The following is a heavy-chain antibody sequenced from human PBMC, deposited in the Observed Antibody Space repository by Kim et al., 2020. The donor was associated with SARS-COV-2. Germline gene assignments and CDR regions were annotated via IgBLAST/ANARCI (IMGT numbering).Heavy chain of an antibody. CDR1: GYTFTSYG. CDR2: ISAYNGNT. CDR3: ARRTFRYCSSTSCYGVWFDP. D-gene: IGHD2-2*01. Sequence: ASVKVSCKASGYTFTSYGISWVRQAPGQGLEWMGWISAYNGNTNYAQKLQGRVTMTTHTSTSTAYMELRSLRSDDTAVYYCARRTFRYCSSTSCYGVWFDPWGQGTLVTVSS. J-gene: IGHJ5*02. V-gene: IGHV1-18*01.